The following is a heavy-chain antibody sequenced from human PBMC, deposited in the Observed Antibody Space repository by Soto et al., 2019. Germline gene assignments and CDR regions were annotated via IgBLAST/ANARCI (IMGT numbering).Heavy chain of an antibody. J-gene: IGHJ4*02. CDR2: IYYSGRT. V-gene: IGHV4-39*01. D-gene: IGHD6-13*01. CDR1: GGSISSSSYY. Sequence: QLQLQESGPGLVKPSETLSLTCTVSGGSISSSSYYWGWIRQPPGKGLEWIGSIYYSGRTYYNPSLKSRVTISVDTSKNQFSLKLSSVTAADTAVYYCARHGYSSSWYLDYWGQGTLVTVSS. CDR3: ARHGYSSSWYLDY.